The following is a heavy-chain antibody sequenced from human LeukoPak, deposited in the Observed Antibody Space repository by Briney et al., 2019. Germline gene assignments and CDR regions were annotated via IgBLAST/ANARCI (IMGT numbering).Heavy chain of an antibody. J-gene: IGHJ6*03. D-gene: IGHD3-3*01. Sequence: PSETLSLTCTVSGGSISSSSYYWGWIRQPPGKGLEWIGSMYYSGSTNYNPSLKSRVTISVDTSKNQFSLKLSSVTAADTAVYYCARGLWGDFWSGDYYHYYMDVWGEGTTVTVSS. CDR2: MYYSGST. CDR1: GGSISSSSYY. V-gene: IGHV4-39*07. CDR3: ARGLWGDFWSGDYYHYYMDV.